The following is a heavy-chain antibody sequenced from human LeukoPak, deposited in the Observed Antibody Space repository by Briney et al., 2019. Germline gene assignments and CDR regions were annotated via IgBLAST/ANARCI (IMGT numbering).Heavy chain of an antibody. CDR2: IYYSGSS. Sequence: TSETLSLTCTVSGGSISSYYWSWIRQPPGKGLECIGYIYYSGSSNYNPSLKSRVTISVDTSKNQFSLKLSSVTAADTAVYYCARGSSPYSGSYFHWGQGTLVTVSS. CDR3: ARGSSPYSGSYFH. V-gene: IGHV4-59*12. D-gene: IGHD1-26*01. CDR1: GGSISSYY. J-gene: IGHJ4*02.